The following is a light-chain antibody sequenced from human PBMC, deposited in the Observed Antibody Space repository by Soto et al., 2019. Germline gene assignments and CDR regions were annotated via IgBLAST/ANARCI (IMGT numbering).Light chain of an antibody. V-gene: IGKV1-5*01. CDR3: QQYKSYSYT. CDR2: DAS. Sequence: DIQMTQSPSILSASVGDRVAITCRASESISNWLAWYQQKPGKAPKVLIYDASRLQSGVPERFSGGGSGTEFTLTINSLRADDIATYYCQQYKSYSYTFGPGTNLEI. J-gene: IGKJ2*01. CDR1: ESISNW.